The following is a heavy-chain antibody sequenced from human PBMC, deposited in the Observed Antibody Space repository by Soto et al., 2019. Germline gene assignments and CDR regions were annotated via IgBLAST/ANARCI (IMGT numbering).Heavy chain of an antibody. CDR2: IIPIFGTA. D-gene: IGHD5-12*01. Sequence: QVQLVQSGAEVKKPGSSVKVSCKASGGTFSSYAISWVRQAPGQVLEWMGGIIPIFGTANYAQKFQGRVTITADESTSTDYMELSSLRSEDTAVYYCARAEMATTRYGMDVWGQGTTVTVSS. J-gene: IGHJ6*02. CDR1: GGTFSSYA. V-gene: IGHV1-69*01. CDR3: ARAEMATTRYGMDV.